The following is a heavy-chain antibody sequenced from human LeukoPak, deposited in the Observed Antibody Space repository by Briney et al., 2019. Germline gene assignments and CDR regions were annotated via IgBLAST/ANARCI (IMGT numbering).Heavy chain of an antibody. Sequence: GASVKVSCKASGYTFTSYGISWVRQAPGKGLEWMGWITLKGGGTNYAQKFQGRVTMTRDTSISTAYMELSRLRSDDTAVYYCASTRAGYCSGGSCYPEGFDIWGQGTMVTVSS. CDR3: ASTRAGYCSGGSCYPEGFDI. D-gene: IGHD2-15*01. CDR1: GYTFTSYG. J-gene: IGHJ3*02. V-gene: IGHV1-2*02. CDR2: ITLKGGGT.